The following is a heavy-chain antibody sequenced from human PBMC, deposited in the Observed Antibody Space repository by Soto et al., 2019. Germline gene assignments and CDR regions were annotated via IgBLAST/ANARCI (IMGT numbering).Heavy chain of an antibody. CDR2: ISHTGTP. CDR3: ARVTMVIRDSDHFGVDV. CDR1: GFPISSPYS. J-gene: IGHJ6*02. V-gene: IGHV4-38-2*02. Sequence: SETLSLTCLVSGFPISSPYSWGWIRQPPGKGLEWIGSISHTGTPSYSPSLTSRVSISVDTSKNQVSLKLTSVTAADTAVYFCARVTMVIRDSDHFGVDVWGHGTTVTVSS. D-gene: IGHD4-17*01.